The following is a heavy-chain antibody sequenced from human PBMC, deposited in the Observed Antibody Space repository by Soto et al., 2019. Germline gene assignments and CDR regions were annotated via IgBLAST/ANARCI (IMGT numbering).Heavy chain of an antibody. CDR1: SGSIGSSLNQ. D-gene: IGHD2-2*01. V-gene: IGHV4-39*01. CDR2: INYSGST. Sequence: SETLSLDWIVCSGSIGSSLNQSGWIRQPPGKGLEWIGNINYSGSTYYNPSLQSRLTISVDTSNNQFSLTLCSVTAADTAVYYCAKLAGYCSGTSCYGHYAMDVWGQGTTVT. CDR3: AKLAGYCSGTSCYGHYAMDV. J-gene: IGHJ6*02.